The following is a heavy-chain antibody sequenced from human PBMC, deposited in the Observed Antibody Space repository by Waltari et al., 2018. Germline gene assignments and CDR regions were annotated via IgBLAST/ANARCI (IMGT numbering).Heavy chain of an antibody. CDR2: IYHSGST. Sequence: QVQLQESGPGLVKPSETLARPCAFSGYSISSGYYWGWIRQPPGKGLEWIGSIYHSGSTYYNPSLKSRVTISVDTSKNQFSLKLSSVTAADTAVYYCASAGRGDYGGFDPWGQGTLVTVSS. J-gene: IGHJ5*02. CDR1: GYSISSGYY. D-gene: IGHD4-17*01. CDR3: ASAGRGDYGGFDP. V-gene: IGHV4-38-2*01.